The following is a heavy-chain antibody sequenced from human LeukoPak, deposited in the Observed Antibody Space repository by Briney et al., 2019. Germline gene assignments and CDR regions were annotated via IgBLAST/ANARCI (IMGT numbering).Heavy chain of an antibody. J-gene: IGHJ6*02. CDR1: GGSISSGDYY. CDR2: IYYSGST. D-gene: IGHD4-17*01. V-gene: IGHV4-61*08. CDR3: ARGGDPDYYYYYGMDV. Sequence: SETLSLTCTVSGGSISSGDYYWSWIRQPPGKGLEWIGYIYYSGSTNYNPSLKSRVTISVDTSKNQFSLKLSSVTAADTAVYYCARGGDPDYYYYYGMDVWGQGTTVTVSS.